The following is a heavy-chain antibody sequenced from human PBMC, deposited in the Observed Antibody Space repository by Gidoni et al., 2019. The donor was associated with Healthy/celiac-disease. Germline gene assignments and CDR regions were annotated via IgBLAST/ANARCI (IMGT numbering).Heavy chain of an antibody. CDR1: GYTFTGYY. Sequence: QVQLVQSGAEVKKPGASVKVSCKASGYTFTGYYMHWVRQAPGQGLEWMGWINPNSGGTNYAQKFQGRVTMTRDTSISTAYMELSRLRSDDTAVYYCARGGQIFLEWLGGPYYYYGMDVWGQGTTVTVSS. V-gene: IGHV1-2*02. CDR3: ARGGQIFLEWLGGPYYYYGMDV. CDR2: INPNSGGT. D-gene: IGHD3-3*01. J-gene: IGHJ6*02.